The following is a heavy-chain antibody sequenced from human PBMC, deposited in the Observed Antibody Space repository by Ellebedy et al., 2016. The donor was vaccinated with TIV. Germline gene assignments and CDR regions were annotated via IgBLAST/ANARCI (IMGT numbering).Heavy chain of an antibody. D-gene: IGHD2-2*01. CDR3: AKYHYQLMFSEKPMDAFDM. CDR2: FSTSDSSVT. V-gene: IGHV3-23*01. J-gene: IGHJ3*02. CDR1: GFTFGFSFSRYA. Sequence: GESLKISCAASGFTFGFSFSRYAMSWVRQAPGKGLEWVSYFSTSDSSVTRYADSVKGRFTISRDNAKASLYLQMDSLRAEDTAVYYCAKYHYQLMFSEKPMDAFDMWGQGTMVTVSS.